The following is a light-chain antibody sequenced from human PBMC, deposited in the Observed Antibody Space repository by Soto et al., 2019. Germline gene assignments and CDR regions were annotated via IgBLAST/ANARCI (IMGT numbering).Light chain of an antibody. J-gene: IGKJ1*01. CDR2: GAS. CDR3: QQYGSLSWT. Sequence: EIVLTQSPATLSLSPGERATLSCRASQSFSSYLAWYQQKPGQAPRIIIFGASGRATGIPDRFSGSGSGTDFTLTISRLEPEDFAVYYCQQYGSLSWTFGQGTKVDI. CDR1: QSFSSY. V-gene: IGKV3-20*01.